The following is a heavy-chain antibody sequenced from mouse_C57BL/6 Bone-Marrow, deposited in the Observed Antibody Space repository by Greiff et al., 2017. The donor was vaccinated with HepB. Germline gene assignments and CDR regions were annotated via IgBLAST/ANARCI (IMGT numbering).Heavy chain of an antibody. J-gene: IGHJ4*01. CDR1: GFSLTSYG. D-gene: IGHD4-1*01. CDR2: IWSGGST. V-gene: IGHV2-2*01. Sequence: VQLQQSGPGLVQPSQSLSITCTVSGFSLTSYGVHWVRQSPGKGLEWLGVIWSGGSTDYNAAFISRLSISKDNSKSQVFFKMNSLQADDTAIYYCARRNWDDGYAMDYWGQGTSVTVSS. CDR3: ARRNWDDGYAMDY.